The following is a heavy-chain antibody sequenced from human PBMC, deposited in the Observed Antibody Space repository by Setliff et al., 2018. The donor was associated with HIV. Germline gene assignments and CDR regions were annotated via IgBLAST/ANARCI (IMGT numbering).Heavy chain of an antibody. CDR1: GESFSRYY. J-gene: IGHJ6*03. V-gene: IGHV4-34*01. CDR3: VRHTRDTSLAHYYYYIDV. Sequence: SETLSLTCAVYGESFSRYYFTWIRQSPGKGMEWVGNVHNSGGTNYNPSLKSRVSISVDTSKNQFSLNVNSVTAPDTDVYYCVRHTRDTSLAHYYYYIDVWGKGTTVTVSS. CDR2: VHNSGGT. D-gene: IGHD5-18*01.